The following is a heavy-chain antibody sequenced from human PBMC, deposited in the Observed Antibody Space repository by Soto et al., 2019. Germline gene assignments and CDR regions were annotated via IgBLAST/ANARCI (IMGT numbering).Heavy chain of an antibody. CDR3: AAERTYCGGDCYVD. Sequence: QMQLVQSGPEVKKPGTSVKVSCKASGFTFSSSAVQWVRQARGQRLEWIGWIVVGSGNTNYAQKFQERVTITRDMSTSTAYMELSSLRSEATAVYYCAAERTYCGGDCYVDWGQGTLVTVSS. J-gene: IGHJ4*02. V-gene: IGHV1-58*01. D-gene: IGHD2-21*02. CDR2: IVVGSGNT. CDR1: GFTFSSSA.